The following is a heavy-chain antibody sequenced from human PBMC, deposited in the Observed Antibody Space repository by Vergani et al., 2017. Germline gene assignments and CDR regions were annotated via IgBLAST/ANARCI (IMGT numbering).Heavy chain of an antibody. CDR2: IWYDGSKK. CDR1: GFTFSSYG. Sequence: QVQLVESGGGVVQPGRSLRLSCAASGFTFSSYGMHWVRQTPGKGPEWVAVIWYDGSKKYYPDSVKGRFTISRDDSMNTLYLQMNSLRAEDTAVYYCARDGYSNFFAFDYWGQGTLVTVSS. J-gene: IGHJ4*02. V-gene: IGHV3-33*01. D-gene: IGHD4-11*01. CDR3: ARDGYSNFFAFDY.